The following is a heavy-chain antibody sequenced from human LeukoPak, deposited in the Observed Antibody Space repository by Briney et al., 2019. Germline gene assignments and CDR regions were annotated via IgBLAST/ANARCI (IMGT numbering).Heavy chain of an antibody. Sequence: GGSLRLSCAASGFTFSSYAMHWVRQAPGKGLEWVAVISYDGSKYYADSVKGRFTISRDNSKNTLYLQMNSLRAEDTAVYYCARDARLGYCSSTSCYAYYFDYRGQGTLVTVSS. CDR1: GFTFSSYA. J-gene: IGHJ4*02. V-gene: IGHV3-30*04. CDR3: ARDARLGYCSSTSCYAYYFDY. D-gene: IGHD2-2*01. CDR2: ISYDGSK.